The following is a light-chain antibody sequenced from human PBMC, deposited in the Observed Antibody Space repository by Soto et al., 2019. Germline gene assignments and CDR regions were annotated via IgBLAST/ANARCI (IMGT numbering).Light chain of an antibody. V-gene: IGKV3-15*01. CDR3: QQYNNWPPWT. CDR2: GAS. J-gene: IGKJ1*01. CDR1: QSVSSN. Sequence: EIVMTQSPGTLSVSPGERATLSCRASQSVSSNLAWYQQKPGQAPRLLLYGASTRATGIPARFSGSGSGTAFTITISSLQSEDFAVYYCQQYNNWPPWTFGQGTKVDIK.